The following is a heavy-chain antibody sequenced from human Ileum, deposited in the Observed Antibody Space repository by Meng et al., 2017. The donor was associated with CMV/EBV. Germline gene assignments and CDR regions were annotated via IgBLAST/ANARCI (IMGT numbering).Heavy chain of an antibody. CDR2: IFFSGNT. CDR3: ARFRIAALGNLFDP. V-gene: IGHV4-30-4*08. D-gene: IGHD6-13*01. J-gene: IGHJ5*02. CDR1: GASISSGDYC. Sequence: QVELQESGPGIVKPSQPLALSCTVSGASISSGDYCWSCIRQPSGKGLEWIGYIFFSGNTYYKPSLNNRVIISIDTPRNQFSLKVDSVTAADTAVYYCARFRIAALGNLFDPWGHGTLVTVSS.